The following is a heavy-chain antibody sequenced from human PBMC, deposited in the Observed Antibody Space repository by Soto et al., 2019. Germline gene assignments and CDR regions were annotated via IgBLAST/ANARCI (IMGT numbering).Heavy chain of an antibody. CDR3: AHRQDLGAFDI. CDR2: IYWNDDK. D-gene: IGHD7-27*01. Sequence: ASGPTLVNPTQTLTLTCTFSGFSLSTSGVGVGWIRQPPGKALEWLALIYWNDDKRYSPSLKSRLTITKDTSKNHVVLTMTNMDPADTATYYCAHRQDLGAFDIWGQGTMVTVSS. J-gene: IGHJ3*02. CDR1: GFSLSTSGVG. V-gene: IGHV2-5*01.